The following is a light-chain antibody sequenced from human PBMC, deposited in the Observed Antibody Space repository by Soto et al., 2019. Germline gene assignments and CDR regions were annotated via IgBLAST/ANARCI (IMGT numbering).Light chain of an antibody. J-gene: IGLJ3*02. CDR1: RSNVGRNS. Sequence: QSVVTQPPSASQTPGQSVTFSCSGSRSNVGRNSVSWYQHVPGTAPKLLIYSHDQRPSGVPDRISASRSGTAASLAISGLRSEDEAFYYCAAWDDSLNAWVFGGGTKVTVL. CDR3: AAWDDSLNAWV. V-gene: IGLV1-44*01. CDR2: SHD.